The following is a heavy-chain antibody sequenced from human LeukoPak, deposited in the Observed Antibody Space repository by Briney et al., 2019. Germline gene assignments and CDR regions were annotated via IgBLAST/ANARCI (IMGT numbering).Heavy chain of an antibody. D-gene: IGHD3-10*01. Sequence: PGGSLRLSCTASGFTFDDYAMHWVRQAPGKGLEWVSLISGDGGSTYYADSVKGRFTISRDNSKNSLYLQMNSLRTEDTALYYCVKDIGSYYYGSGSYPDYWGQGTLVTVSS. CDR1: GFTFDDYA. CDR3: VKDIGSYYYGSGSYPDY. CDR2: ISGDGGST. V-gene: IGHV3-43*02. J-gene: IGHJ4*02.